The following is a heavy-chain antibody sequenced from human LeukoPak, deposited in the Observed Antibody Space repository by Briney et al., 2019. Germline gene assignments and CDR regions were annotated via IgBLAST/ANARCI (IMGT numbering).Heavy chain of an antibody. CDR1: GGSISSYY. V-gene: IGHV4-59*08. Sequence: SETLSLTCTVSGGSISSYYWSWIRQPPGKGLEWIGYIYYSGSTNYNPSLKSRVAISVGTSKNQFSLKLSSVTAADTAVYYCARRHWGPIDYWGQGTLVTASS. CDR3: ARRHWGPIDY. CDR2: IYYSGST. J-gene: IGHJ4*02. D-gene: IGHD7-27*01.